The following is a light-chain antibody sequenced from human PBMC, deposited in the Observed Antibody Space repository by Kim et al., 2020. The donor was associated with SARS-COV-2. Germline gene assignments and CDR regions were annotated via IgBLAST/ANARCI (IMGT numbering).Light chain of an antibody. J-gene: IGKJ1*01. V-gene: IGKV3-15*01. CDR2: GAS. CDR1: QSVSSN. Sequence: EIVMTQSPATLSVSPGERATLSCRASQSVSSNLAWYQQKPGQAPRLLIYGASTRATGIPARFSGSGSGTEFTLTISSLQSEDFAVYYCQQYITWTFGQGTKVDIK. CDR3: QQYITWT.